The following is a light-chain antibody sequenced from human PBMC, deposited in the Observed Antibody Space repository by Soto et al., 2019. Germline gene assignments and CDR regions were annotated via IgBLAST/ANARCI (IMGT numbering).Light chain of an antibody. V-gene: IGKV3-20*01. CDR3: QQYGRSPLLYT. Sequence: EIVLTQSPGTLSLSPGEGATLSCRASQSVTSNYLAWNQQKPGQAPRLLIYGASTRAAGVPDRFSGSGSGTDFTLTITRLEPEDFAVYYCQQYGRSPLLYTFGQGTKLGVK. J-gene: IGKJ2*01. CDR2: GAS. CDR1: QSVTSNY.